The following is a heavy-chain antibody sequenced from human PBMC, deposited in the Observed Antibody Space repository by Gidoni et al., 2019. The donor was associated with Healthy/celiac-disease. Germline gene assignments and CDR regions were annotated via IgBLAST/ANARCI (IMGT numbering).Heavy chain of an antibody. CDR3: ARGSIPTVTTTFRY. Sequence: QVQLVQSGAEVKKPGSSVKVSCKASGGTFSSYAISWGRQAPGQGLEWMGRIIPILGIANYAQKFQGRVTITADKSTSTAYMELSSLRSEDTAVYYCARGSIPTVTTTFRYWGQGTLVTVSS. CDR2: IIPILGIA. J-gene: IGHJ4*02. V-gene: IGHV1-69*09. D-gene: IGHD4-17*01. CDR1: GGTFSSYA.